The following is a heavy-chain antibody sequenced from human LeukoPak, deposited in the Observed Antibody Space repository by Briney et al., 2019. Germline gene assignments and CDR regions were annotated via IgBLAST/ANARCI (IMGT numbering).Heavy chain of an antibody. J-gene: IGHJ5*02. CDR3: ARAAAGIEGGWFDP. V-gene: IGHV4-38-2*02. CDR1: GYSISSGYY. CDR2: IYHSGST. Sequence: PSETLSLTCTVSGYSISSGYYWGWIRRPPGKGLEWIGSIYHSGSTYYSPSLKSRVTISVDTSKNQFSLKLSSVTAADTAVYYCARAAAGIEGGWFDPWGQGTLVTVSS. D-gene: IGHD6-13*01.